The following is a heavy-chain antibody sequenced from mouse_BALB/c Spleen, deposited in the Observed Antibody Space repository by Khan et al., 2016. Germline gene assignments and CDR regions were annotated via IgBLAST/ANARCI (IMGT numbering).Heavy chain of an antibody. J-gene: IGHJ4*01. V-gene: IGHV9-3-1*01. CDR2: INTYTGEP. CDR1: GYTFTNYG. Sequence: QIQLVQSGPELKKPGETVKISCKASGYTFTNYGMNWVKQAPGKGLEWMGWINTYTGEPTYVDDFKGRFAFSLETSASTAYLQINNLKDEDTATYFCARTTYFSYVMVYWGQGTSVTVSS. CDR3: ARTTYFSYVMVY. D-gene: IGHD2-10*01.